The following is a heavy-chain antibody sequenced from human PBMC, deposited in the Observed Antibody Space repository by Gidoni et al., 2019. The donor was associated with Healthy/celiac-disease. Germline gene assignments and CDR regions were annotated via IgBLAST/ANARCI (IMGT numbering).Heavy chain of an antibody. Sequence: QVQLVESGGGVVHPGRSLRLSCAASGFTFSSYGMHWVRQAPGKGLEWVAVIWYEGSNKYYADSVKGRFTISRDNSKNTLYLQMNSLRAEDTAVYYCARDGQDIVLMVYAIGPFDYWGQGTLVTVSS. CDR3: ARDGQDIVLMVYAIGPFDY. CDR1: GFTFSSYG. V-gene: IGHV3-33*01. J-gene: IGHJ4*02. CDR2: IWYEGSNK. D-gene: IGHD2-8*01.